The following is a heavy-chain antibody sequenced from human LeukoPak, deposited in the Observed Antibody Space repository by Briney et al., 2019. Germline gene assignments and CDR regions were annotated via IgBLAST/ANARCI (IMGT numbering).Heavy chain of an antibody. J-gene: IGHJ4*02. Sequence: ASVKVSCKTPGYTFTGYYMIWVRQAPGQGLEWMGWINPNSGGTNYAQKFQGRVTMTRDTSITTAYMELSRLISDDTAVYYCARGHSTSSSFDYWGQGTLVTVSS. D-gene: IGHD6-6*01. CDR2: INPNSGGT. CDR1: GYTFTGYY. CDR3: ARGHSTSSSFDY. V-gene: IGHV1-2*02.